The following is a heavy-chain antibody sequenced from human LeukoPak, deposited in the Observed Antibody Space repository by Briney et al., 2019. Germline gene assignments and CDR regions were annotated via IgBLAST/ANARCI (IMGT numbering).Heavy chain of an antibody. CDR2: ISSSSSYI. CDR3: ARDSPSYDYVWGSYRPFGY. D-gene: IGHD3-16*02. J-gene: IGHJ4*02. CDR1: GFTFSSYS. V-gene: IGHV3-21*01. Sequence: GGSLRLSCAASGFTFSSYSMNWVRQAPGKGLEWVSSISSSSSYIYYADSVKGRFTISRDNAKNSLYLQMNSLRAEDTAVYSCARDSPSYDYVWGSYRPFGYWGQGTLVTVSS.